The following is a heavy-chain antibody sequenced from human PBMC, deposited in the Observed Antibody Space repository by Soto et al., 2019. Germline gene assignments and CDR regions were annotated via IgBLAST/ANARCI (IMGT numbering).Heavy chain of an antibody. CDR3: ASQVGVPSNWVGVA. D-gene: IGHD6-13*01. V-gene: IGHV4-34*02. CDR1: RGSFNNYY. CDR2: INHTGSP. Sequence: QVQLQQWGAGLLKPSETLSLTCEVSRGSFNNYYWSWIRQPPGKGLEWIGEINHTGSPNYNPSLKGRVTISVDASKKQFSLRLSSVTAADTAVYYCASQVGVPSNWVGVAWGQGTPVTVSS. J-gene: IGHJ5*02.